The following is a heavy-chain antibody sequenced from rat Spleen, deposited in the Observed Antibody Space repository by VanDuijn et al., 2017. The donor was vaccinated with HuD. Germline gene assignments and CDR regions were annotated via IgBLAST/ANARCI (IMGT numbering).Heavy chain of an antibody. CDR1: GFTFSNYY. V-gene: IGHV5-27*01. CDR2: ISTGGGST. CDR3: TLYYYSSYTPFDY. J-gene: IGHJ2*01. D-gene: IGHD1-2*01. Sequence: EVQLVESGGGLVQPGRSLKLSCAASGFTFSNYYMAWVRQAPTKGLEWVAYISTGGGSTYNRDSVKGRFTISRDNAKSTLYLQMDSLRSEETATYYCTLYYYSSYTPFDYWGQGVMVTVSS.